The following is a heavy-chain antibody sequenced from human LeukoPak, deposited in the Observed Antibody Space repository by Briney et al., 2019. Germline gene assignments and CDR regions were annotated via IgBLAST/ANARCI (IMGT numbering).Heavy chain of an antibody. Sequence: QPGGSLRLSCAASGFTFSSYSMNWVRQAPGKGLEWVSYISSSSSTIYYADSVKGRFTISRDNAKNSLYLQMNSLRAEDTAVYYCARDSQRITIFGYINYYMDVWGKGTTVTVSS. D-gene: IGHD3-3*01. CDR1: GFTFSSYS. CDR3: ARDSQRITIFGYINYYMDV. J-gene: IGHJ6*03. CDR2: ISSSSSTI. V-gene: IGHV3-48*04.